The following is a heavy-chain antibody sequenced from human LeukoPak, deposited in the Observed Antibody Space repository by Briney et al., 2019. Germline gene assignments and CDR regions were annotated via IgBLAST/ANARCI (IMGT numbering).Heavy chain of an antibody. V-gene: IGHV1-46*01. J-gene: IGHJ4*02. D-gene: IGHD2/OR15-2a*01. CDR2: IKPSGGST. CDR3: AREVPENFNFDY. Sequence: ASVKVSCKASGYTFTSYYTHWVRQAPGQGLEWMGTIKPSGGSTLYAQKFQGRVTVTSDMSTSTVYVELSSLRSEDTAVYYCAREVPENFNFDYWGQGTLVTVSS. CDR1: GYTFTSYY.